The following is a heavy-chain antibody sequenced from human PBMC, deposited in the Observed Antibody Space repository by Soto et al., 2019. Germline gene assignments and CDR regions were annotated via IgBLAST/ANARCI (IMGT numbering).Heavy chain of an antibody. D-gene: IGHD2-15*01. CDR2: IIPIFGTA. J-gene: IGHJ6*02. CDR1: GGTFSSYA. CDR3: ASEYCSGGSCTLYYGMDV. V-gene: IGHV1-69*05. Sequence: SVKVSCKASGGTFSSYAISWVRQAPGQGLEWMGGIIPIFGTANYAQKFQGRVTITRDTSASTAYMELSSLRSEDTAVYYCASEYCSGGSCTLYYGMDVWGQGTTVTVSS.